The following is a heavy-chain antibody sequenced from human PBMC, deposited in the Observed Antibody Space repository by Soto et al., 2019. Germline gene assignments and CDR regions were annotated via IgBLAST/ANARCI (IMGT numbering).Heavy chain of an antibody. J-gene: IGHJ4*02. CDR3: ARERVVVVPAAMPGHDYGDYQPYYFDY. V-gene: IGHV3-7*01. CDR1: GFTFSSYW. CDR2: IKQDGSEK. D-gene: IGHD2-2*01. Sequence: GGSLRLSCAASGFTFSSYWMSWVRQAPGKGLEWVANIKQDGSEKYYVDSVKGRFTISRDNAKNSLYLQMNSLRAEDTAVYYCARERVVVVPAAMPGHDYGDYQPYYFDYWGQGTLVTVSS.